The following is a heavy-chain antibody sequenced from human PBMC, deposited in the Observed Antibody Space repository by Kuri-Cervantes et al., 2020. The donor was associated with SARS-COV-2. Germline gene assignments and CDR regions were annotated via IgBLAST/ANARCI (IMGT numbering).Heavy chain of an antibody. D-gene: IGHD3-22*01. Sequence: GSLRLSCTVSGGSISSYYWSWIRQPPGKGLEWIGYIYYSGSTNYNPSLKSRVTISVDTSKNQFSLKLSSVTAADTAVYYCARQKPYYDSSGLLDYWGQGTRVTVSS. CDR3: ARQKPYYDSSGLLDY. CDR2: IYYSGST. J-gene: IGHJ4*02. V-gene: IGHV4-59*08. CDR1: GGSISSYY.